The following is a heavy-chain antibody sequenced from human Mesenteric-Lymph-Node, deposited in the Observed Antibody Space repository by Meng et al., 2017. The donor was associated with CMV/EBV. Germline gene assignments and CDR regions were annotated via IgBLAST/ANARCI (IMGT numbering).Heavy chain of an antibody. Sequence: CAASRFTFSSYAMQWVRQAPGKGLEWVAVVSYDGNNKYYADSVKGRFTISRDNSKNTLYLQMNSLRAEDTAVYYCARVGALGHWYFDLWGRGALVTVSS. J-gene: IGHJ2*01. CDR2: VSYDGNNK. D-gene: IGHD3-10*01. V-gene: IGHV3-30-3*01. CDR1: RFTFSSYA. CDR3: ARVGALGHWYFDL.